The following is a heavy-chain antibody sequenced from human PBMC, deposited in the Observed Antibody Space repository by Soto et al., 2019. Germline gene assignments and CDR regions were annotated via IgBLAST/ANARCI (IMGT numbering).Heavy chain of an antibody. J-gene: IGHJ5*02. CDR1: GYSFTSYW. Sequence: EVQLVQSGAEVKKPGESLKISCKCSGYSFTSYWIGWVRQMPGKGLEWMGIIYPGDSDTRYSPSFQGQVTISADKSISTAYLQWSSLKASDTAMYYCARQYYYGSRTTNWFDPWGQGTLVTVSS. D-gene: IGHD3-10*01. CDR2: IYPGDSDT. CDR3: ARQYYYGSRTTNWFDP. V-gene: IGHV5-51*01.